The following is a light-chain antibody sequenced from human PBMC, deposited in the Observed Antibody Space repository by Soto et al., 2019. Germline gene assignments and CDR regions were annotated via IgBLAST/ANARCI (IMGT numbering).Light chain of an antibody. CDR3: SSWDDSLSGVV. CDR1: NVGRHE. J-gene: IGLJ2*01. V-gene: IGLV1-44*01. CDR2: TTS. Sequence: SVVTQPPSVSGTPGQGVIISCSNVGRHEVSWYQQVPGMAPKLLIHTTSQRPSGVPDRFSASKSGTSASLAIRGLQSDDEADYFCSSWDDSLSGVVFGRGTKLTVL.